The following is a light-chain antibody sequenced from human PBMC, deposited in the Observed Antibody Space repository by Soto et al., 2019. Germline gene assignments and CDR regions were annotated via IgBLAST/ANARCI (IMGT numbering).Light chain of an antibody. CDR1: QSVNIN. J-gene: IGKJ1*01. Sequence: EIVMTQSPATLSVSPGERATLSCRASQSVNINLAWYQQKPGQAPRLLIYGTSTRATGVPARFSGSGSGTEFTLTISNLQSEDFAVYYCQQHSHWPPWTFGQGTRVEIQ. V-gene: IGKV3-15*01. CDR3: QQHSHWPPWT. CDR2: GTS.